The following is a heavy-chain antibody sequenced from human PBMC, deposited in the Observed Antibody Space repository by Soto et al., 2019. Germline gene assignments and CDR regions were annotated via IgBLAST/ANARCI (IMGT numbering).Heavy chain of an antibody. CDR1: GGSFSGYY. J-gene: IGHJ5*02. Sequence: QVQLQQWGAGLLKPSETLSLTCAVYGGSFSGYYWSWIRQPPGKGLEWIGEINHSGSTNYNPSLKRLVTISVDTSKNQFSLKLSSVTAADTAVYYCARVGGGWFDPWGQGTLVTVSS. V-gene: IGHV4-34*01. CDR2: INHSGST. D-gene: IGHD3-16*01. CDR3: ARVGGGWFDP.